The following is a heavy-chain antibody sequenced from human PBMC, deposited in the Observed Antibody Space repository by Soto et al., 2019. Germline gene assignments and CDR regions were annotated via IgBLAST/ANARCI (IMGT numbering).Heavy chain of an antibody. D-gene: IGHD3-3*01. CDR2: IVPLFGTA. J-gene: IGHJ5*02. Sequence: QVQLVQSGAEVKEPGSSVNVSCKTSGGTFGNTAVTWVRQVPGQGLEWMGGIVPLFGTANYAQKFRGRVMSAADESTSTAYMDRSSLRSDDTAIYYCARDGDPGYSFWSGPLGGGRFDPWGQGTLVTVSS. V-gene: IGHV1-69*12. CDR1: GGTFGNTA. CDR3: ARDGDPGYSFWSGPLGGGRFDP.